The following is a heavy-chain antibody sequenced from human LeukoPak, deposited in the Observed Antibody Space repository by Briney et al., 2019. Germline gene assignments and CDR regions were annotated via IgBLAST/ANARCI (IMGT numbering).Heavy chain of an antibody. CDR2: IKEDGSEK. J-gene: IGHJ4*02. Sequence: GGSLRLSCEASGFTLSSFEMTWVRQAPGKGLEWVANIKEDGSEKYYVDSVKGRFTISRDNAKTSLYLQMNSLRAEDTAVYYCARDKSSGWWYDYWGQGTLVTVSS. CDR1: GFTLSSFE. V-gene: IGHV3-7*01. CDR3: ARDKSSGWWYDY. D-gene: IGHD6-19*01.